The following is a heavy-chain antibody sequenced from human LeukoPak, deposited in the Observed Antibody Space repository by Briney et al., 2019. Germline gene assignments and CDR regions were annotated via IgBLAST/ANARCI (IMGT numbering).Heavy chain of an antibody. CDR1: GLTFSNFP. J-gene: IGHJ4*02. V-gene: IGHV3-30*02. D-gene: IGHD3-22*01. CDR3: ATQSITLVVVISPFDY. Sequence: PGGSLRLSCAASGLTFSNFPMHWVRQAPGKGLKWVALIQDDGATANYADSVRGRFTISGDNSKSTVYLQMNSLKPDDTAVYYCATQSITLVVVISPFDYWGQGTLVTVSS. CDR2: IQDDGATA.